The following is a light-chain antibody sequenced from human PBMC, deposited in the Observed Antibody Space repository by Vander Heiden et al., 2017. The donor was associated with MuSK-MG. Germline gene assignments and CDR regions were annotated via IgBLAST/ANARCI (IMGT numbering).Light chain of an antibody. Sequence: QSALTQSPSASGSPGQSVTISCTGTSRHVGDSDHFSWYQQYPGRAPKLIIYDVSKRPSGVPDRFSGSKSGNTASLTVSGLQAEDEADYYCHSYARTNDVFGGGTRLTVL. V-gene: IGLV2-8*01. J-gene: IGLJ2*01. CDR1: SRHVGDSDH. CDR2: DVS. CDR3: HSYARTNDV.